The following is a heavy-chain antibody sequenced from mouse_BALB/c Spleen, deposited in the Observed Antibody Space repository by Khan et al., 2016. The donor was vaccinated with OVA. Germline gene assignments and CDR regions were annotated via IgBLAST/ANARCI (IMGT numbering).Heavy chain of an antibody. Sequence: EVQLQESGGGLVQPGGSLKLSCAASGFDFSRYWMSWVRQAPGKGPEWIGEINPDSSTINYTPSLKDKFIISRDNAKNTLYLQMSKVRSEDTALYYCARGLRRYYYAMDYWGQGTSVTVSS. CDR2: INPDSSTI. CDR3: ARGLRRYYYAMDY. D-gene: IGHD2-2*01. J-gene: IGHJ4*01. V-gene: IGHV4-1*02. CDR1: GFDFSRYW.